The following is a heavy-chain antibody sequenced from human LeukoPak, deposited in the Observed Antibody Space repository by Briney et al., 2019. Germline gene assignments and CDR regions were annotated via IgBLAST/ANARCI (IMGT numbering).Heavy chain of an antibody. D-gene: IGHD6-19*01. CDR1: GYTFTSYY. CDR2: INPSGGST. CDR3: ARDSSPIAVAGIRLLDY. J-gene: IGHJ4*02. Sequence: ASVKVSCKASGYTFTSYYMHWVRQAPGQGLEWMGIINPSGGSTSYAQKFQGRVTMTRDTSTSTVYMELSSLRSEDTAVYYCARDSSPIAVAGIRLLDYWGQGTLVTVSS. V-gene: IGHV1-46*01.